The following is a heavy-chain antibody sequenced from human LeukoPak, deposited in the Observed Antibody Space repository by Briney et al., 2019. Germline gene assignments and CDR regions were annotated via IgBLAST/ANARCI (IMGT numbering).Heavy chain of an antibody. D-gene: IGHD3-3*01. CDR2: IKQDGSER. V-gene: IGHV3-7*03. CDR3: ARESNEWSLDY. CDR1: GFTFSSYW. J-gene: IGHJ4*02. Sequence: GGSLRLSCAASGFTFSSYWKSWVRQAPGKGLAWVANIKQDGSERYYVDSVKGRFTISRDNAKNSLYLQMNSLRAEDTAVYYCARESNEWSLDYWGQGTLVTVSS.